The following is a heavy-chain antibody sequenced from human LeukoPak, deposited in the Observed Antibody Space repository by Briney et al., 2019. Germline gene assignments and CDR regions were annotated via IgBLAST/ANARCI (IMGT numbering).Heavy chain of an antibody. D-gene: IGHD6-6*01. V-gene: IGHV3-48*03. CDR1: EFTFTSYE. J-gene: IGHJ3*02. Sequence: GGSLTLSCAAPEFTFTSYELNWVRQAPGKGLEWVSYISSSGNTISYADSVKGRFTISRDNAKNSLYLQVISLRAEDTAVYYCARGPSIAARYDAFDIWGQGTMVTVSS. CDR3: ARGPSIAARYDAFDI. CDR2: ISSSGNTI.